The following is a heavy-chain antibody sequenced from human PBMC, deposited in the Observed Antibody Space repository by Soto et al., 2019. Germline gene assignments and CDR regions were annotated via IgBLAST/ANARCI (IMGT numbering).Heavy chain of an antibody. V-gene: IGHV3-23*01. Sequence: GGSLRLSCTASGFTFSRHAMTWVRQAPGKGLEWVSGLTYGGGSIYYADSVKGRFTISRDNSMNTLYLQMNSLRAEDTAVYYCAKETTMLRGERIIDVWGRGTRVTVSS. CDR1: GFTFSRHA. J-gene: IGHJ4*02. CDR3: AKETTMLRGERIIDV. D-gene: IGHD3-10*01. CDR2: LTYGGGSI.